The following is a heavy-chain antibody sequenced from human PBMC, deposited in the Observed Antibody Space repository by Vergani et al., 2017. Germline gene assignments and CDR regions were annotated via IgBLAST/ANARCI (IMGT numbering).Heavy chain of an antibody. V-gene: IGHV3-48*03. J-gene: IGHJ6*02. CDR2: ISSSGSTI. CDR3: ARDRGPMVRGPKYYYGMDV. Sequence: EVQLVESGGGLVQPGGSLRLSCAASGFTFSSYEMNWVRQAPGKGLEWVSYISSSGSTIYYADSVKGRFTISRDNAKNSLYLQMNSLRAEDTAVYYCARDRGPMVRGPKYYYGMDVWGQGP. D-gene: IGHD3-10*01. CDR1: GFTFSSYE.